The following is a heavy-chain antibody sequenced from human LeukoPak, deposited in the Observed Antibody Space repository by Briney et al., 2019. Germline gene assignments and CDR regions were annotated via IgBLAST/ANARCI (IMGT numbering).Heavy chain of an antibody. CDR3: ARDGYLRGVDY. V-gene: IGHV3-7*01. D-gene: IGHD3-10*01. CDR2: IKQDGSEK. Sequence: PGGSLRLSCAASGFTFNNYAMTWVRQAPGKGLEWVANIKQDGSEKYYVDSVKGRFTISRDNAKNSLYLQMNSLRVEDTAVYYCARDGYLRGVDYWGQGTLVTVSS. CDR1: GFTFNNYA. J-gene: IGHJ4*02.